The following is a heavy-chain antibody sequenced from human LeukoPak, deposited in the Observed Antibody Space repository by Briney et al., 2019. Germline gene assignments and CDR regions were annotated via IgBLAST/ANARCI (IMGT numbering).Heavy chain of an antibody. J-gene: IGHJ4*02. CDR1: GGSFSGYY. V-gene: IGHV4-34*01. Sequence: PSETLSLTCAVYGGSFSGYYWSWIRQPPGKGLEWIGEINHSGSTNYNPSLKSRVTISVDTSKNQFSLKLSSVTAADTAVYYCARHKRNYYDSSGLDYWGQGTLVTVSS. CDR3: ARHKRNYYDSSGLDY. D-gene: IGHD3-22*01. CDR2: INHSGST.